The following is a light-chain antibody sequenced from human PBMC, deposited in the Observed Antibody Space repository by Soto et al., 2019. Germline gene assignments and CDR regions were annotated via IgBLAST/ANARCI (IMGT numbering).Light chain of an antibody. V-gene: IGLV2-14*01. J-gene: IGLJ2*01. CDR3: SSSTSTTPVI. CDR2: EVT. CDR1: SSDVGGYNY. Sequence: QSALTQPASVSGSPGQSITISCTGTSSDVGGYNYVSWYQQHPGKTPKLMIYEVTNRPSGVSNRFSGSKSGNTASLTISGLQDEDEADYFCSSSTSTTPVIFGGGTKVTVL.